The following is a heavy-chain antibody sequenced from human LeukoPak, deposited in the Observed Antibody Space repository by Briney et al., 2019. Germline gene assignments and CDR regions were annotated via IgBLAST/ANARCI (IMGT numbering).Heavy chain of an antibody. Sequence: SETLSLTCTVSGGSISSYYWSWIRQTPGKGLEWIRYIYYSGSTNYNPSLKSRVTISVDTSKNQFSLKLSSVTAADTAVYYCARRRVDNDFWSGYYYYGTDVWGQGTTVTVSS. V-gene: IGHV4-59*08. CDR1: GGSISSYY. D-gene: IGHD3-3*01. CDR3: ARRRVDNDFWSGYYYYGTDV. J-gene: IGHJ6*02. CDR2: IYYSGST.